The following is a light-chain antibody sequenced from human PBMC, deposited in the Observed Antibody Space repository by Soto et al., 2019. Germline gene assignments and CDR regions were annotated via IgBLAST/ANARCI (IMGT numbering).Light chain of an antibody. CDR3: QQYNNWPIT. J-gene: IGKJ5*01. Sequence: VLTQSPATLSVSPGERGTFSCRASQSISTILAWYQHKPGQPPRLLIYCASTRATGIPDRFSGGGSGTEFTLTIICLQSEDFAVYYCQQYNNWPITFGQVTLLEIK. CDR2: CAS. V-gene: IGKV3-15*01. CDR1: QSISTI.